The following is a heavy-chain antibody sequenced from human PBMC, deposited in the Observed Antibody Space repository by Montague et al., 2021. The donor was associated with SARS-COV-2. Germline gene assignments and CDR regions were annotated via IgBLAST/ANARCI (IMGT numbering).Heavy chain of an antibody. D-gene: IGHD3-22*01. V-gene: IGHV4-39*01. CDR1: GGSISSSSYY. CDR3: ARLPYFYDSTHAFDI. Sequence: SETLSLTCTVSGGSISSSSYYWGWIRQPPGKGLEWIGNIFYSGSTYYNTSLKSRATISVDTSKNQFSLRLSSVTAADTAVYYCARLPYFYDSTHAFDIWGQGTMVTVSS. CDR2: IFYSGST. J-gene: IGHJ3*02.